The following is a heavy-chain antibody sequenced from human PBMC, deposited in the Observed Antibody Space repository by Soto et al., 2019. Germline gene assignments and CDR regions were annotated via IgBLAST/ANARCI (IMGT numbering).Heavy chain of an antibody. Sequence: PGGSLRLSCAASGFTFSGSAMHWVHQASGKGLEWVGRIRSKANSYATAYAASVKGRFTISRDDSKNTAYLQMNSLKTEDTAVYYCTRLAYYYDSSGYYPPEAYWGQGTLVTVSS. CDR1: GFTFSGSA. D-gene: IGHD3-22*01. CDR3: TRLAYYYDSSGYYPPEAY. V-gene: IGHV3-73*01. J-gene: IGHJ4*02. CDR2: IRSKANSYAT.